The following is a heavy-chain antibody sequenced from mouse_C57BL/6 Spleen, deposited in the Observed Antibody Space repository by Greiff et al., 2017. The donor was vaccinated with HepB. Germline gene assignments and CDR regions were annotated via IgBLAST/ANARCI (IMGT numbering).Heavy chain of an antibody. CDR2: INPNNGGT. D-gene: IGHD2-2*01. Sequence: EVQLQQSGPELVKPGASVKMSCKASGYTFTDYNMHWVKQSHGKSLEWIGYINPNNGGTSYNQKFKGKATLTVNKSSSTAYMELRSLTSEDSAVYYYARDGYDPTWFAYWGQGTLVTVSA. CDR3: ARDGYDPTWFAY. V-gene: IGHV1-22*01. CDR1: GYTFTDYN. J-gene: IGHJ3*01.